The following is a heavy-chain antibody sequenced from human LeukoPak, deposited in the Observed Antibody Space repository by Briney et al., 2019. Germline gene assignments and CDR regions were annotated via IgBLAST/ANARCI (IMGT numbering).Heavy chain of an antibody. CDR1: ASGYDFTSHS. CDR3: AREYNSRATFDY. CDR2: IHSSGNYI. Sequence: GGSLRLSCAASASGYDFTSHSMNWVRQAPGKGLEWISYIHSSGNYIFYSASVEGRFTVSRDNGKKSLYLQMNSLRAEDTAMYYCAREYNSRATFDYWGQGTLVTVSS. J-gene: IGHJ4*02. V-gene: IGHV3-21*05. D-gene: IGHD1-14*01.